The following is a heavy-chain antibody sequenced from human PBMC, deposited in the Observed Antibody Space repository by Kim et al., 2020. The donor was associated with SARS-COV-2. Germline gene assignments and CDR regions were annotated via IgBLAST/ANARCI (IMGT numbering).Heavy chain of an antibody. CDR3: ARAHYDFWSGYQWWFDP. J-gene: IGHJ5*02. Sequence: VKGRFTISRDNSKNTLYLQMNSLRAEDTAVYYCARAHYDFWSGYQWWFDPWGQGTLVTVSS. D-gene: IGHD3-3*01. V-gene: IGHV3-66*01.